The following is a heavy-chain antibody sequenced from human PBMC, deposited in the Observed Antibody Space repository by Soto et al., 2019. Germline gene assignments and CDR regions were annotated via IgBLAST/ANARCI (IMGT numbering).Heavy chain of an antibody. CDR1: GFTFSTYS. Sequence: GGSLRLSCAASGFTFSTYSINWVRQAPGRGLEWVSFISGSSTTYYADSVKGRFTVSRDNARNSLYLQMNSLRAEDTAVYYCVRGGSSRPDYWGQGTPVTVSS. V-gene: IGHV3-48*01. CDR3: VRGGSSRPDY. J-gene: IGHJ4*02. CDR2: ISGSSTT.